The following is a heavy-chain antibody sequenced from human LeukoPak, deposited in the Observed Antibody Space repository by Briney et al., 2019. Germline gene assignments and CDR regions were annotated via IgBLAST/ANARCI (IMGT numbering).Heavy chain of an antibody. CDR2: ISWNRGSI. Sequence: GGSLRLSCAASGFTFDDYAMHWVRPAPGKGLEGVSGISWNRGSIGYADSVKGRFTISRDNAKNSLYLQMNSLSAEDTALYYCAKYSSALAFDIWGQGTMVTVSS. CDR3: AKYSSALAFDI. CDR1: GFTFDDYA. V-gene: IGHV3-9*01. D-gene: IGHD6-13*01. J-gene: IGHJ3*02.